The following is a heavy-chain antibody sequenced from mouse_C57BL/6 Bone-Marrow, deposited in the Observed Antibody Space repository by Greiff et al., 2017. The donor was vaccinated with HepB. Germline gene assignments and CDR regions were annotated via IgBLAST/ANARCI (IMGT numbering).Heavy chain of an antibody. CDR3: ARLHYDYDGFGC. CDR1: GYTFTSYW. Sequence: VQLQQPGAELVRPGTSVKLSCKASGYTFTSYWMHWVKQRPGQGLEWIGVIDPSDSYTNYNQKFKGKATLTVDTSSSTAYMQLSSLTSEDSAVYYWARLHYDYDGFGCWGQGTLVTVSA. J-gene: IGHJ3*01. V-gene: IGHV1-59*01. D-gene: IGHD2-4*01. CDR2: IDPSDSYT.